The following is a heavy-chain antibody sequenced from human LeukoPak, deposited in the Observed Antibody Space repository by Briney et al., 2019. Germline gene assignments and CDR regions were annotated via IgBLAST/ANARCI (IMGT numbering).Heavy chain of an antibody. CDR2: ISWNSGSI. Sequence: PGGSLRLSCAASGFTFSSYAMSWVRQAPGKGLEWVSGISWNSGSIGYADSVKGRFTISRDNAKNSLYLQMNSLRAEDTALYYCAKGPMVRGVPYYFDYWGQGTLVTVSS. V-gene: IGHV3-9*01. J-gene: IGHJ4*02. CDR1: GFTFSSYA. CDR3: AKGPMVRGVPYYFDY. D-gene: IGHD3-10*01.